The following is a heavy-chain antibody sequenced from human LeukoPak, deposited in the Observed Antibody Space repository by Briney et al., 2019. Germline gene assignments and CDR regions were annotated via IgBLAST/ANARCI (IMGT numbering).Heavy chain of an antibody. D-gene: IGHD3-3*01. CDR2: IYNSATT. Sequence: TSETLSLTCTVSGGSISNYYWSWIRQPPGKGLEWIGYIYNSATTNYNPSLKSRVTISEDTSKNQFSLKLRSVTAADTALYYCARHRRFDFWSGTFDPSGLGILVTVSS. J-gene: IGHJ5*02. CDR1: GGSISNYY. V-gene: IGHV4-59*08. CDR3: ARHRRFDFWSGTFDP.